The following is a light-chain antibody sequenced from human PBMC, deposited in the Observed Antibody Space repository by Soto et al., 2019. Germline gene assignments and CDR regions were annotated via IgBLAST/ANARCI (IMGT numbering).Light chain of an antibody. J-gene: IGKJ3*01. CDR1: QSVGRN. CDR2: AAS. Sequence: ERVVTQSPGILSVSPGDRATLSCRASQSVGRNLAWYQQKPGQAPTLLIYAASTRATGLPARFSGSGSGTDFTLTISSLQSEDFAVYYCQEYSKWPLFTFGHGTRVD. CDR3: QEYSKWPLFT. V-gene: IGKV3-15*01.